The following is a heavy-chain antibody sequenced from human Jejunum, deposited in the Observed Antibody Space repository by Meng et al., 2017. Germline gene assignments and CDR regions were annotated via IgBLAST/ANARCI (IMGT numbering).Heavy chain of an antibody. V-gene: IGHV3-9*01. Sequence: SLKISCAASGFTFDDYAMHWVRHSPRKGLEWVAMISWNSAVIGYADSVKGRFTIARDNTKNSLYLEMNNLGDEDTAFYFCAKDIRYGSAAWACDSWGQGNRVNGAS. J-gene: IGHJ4*02. CDR2: ISWNSAVI. D-gene: IGHD6-25*01. CDR1: GFTFDDYA. CDR3: AKDIRYGSAAWACDS.